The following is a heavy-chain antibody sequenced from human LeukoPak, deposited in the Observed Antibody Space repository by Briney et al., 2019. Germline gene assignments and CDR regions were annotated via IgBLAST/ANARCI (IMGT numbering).Heavy chain of an antibody. Sequence: SETLSLTCAVYGGSFSGYYWSWIRQPPGKGLEWIGEINHSGSTNYNPSLKSRVSISVDTSKNQFSLKLSSVTAADTAVYYCARGRGDYWGQGTLVTVSS. V-gene: IGHV4-34*01. CDR2: INHSGST. J-gene: IGHJ4*02. CDR3: ARGRGDY. CDR1: GGSFSGYY.